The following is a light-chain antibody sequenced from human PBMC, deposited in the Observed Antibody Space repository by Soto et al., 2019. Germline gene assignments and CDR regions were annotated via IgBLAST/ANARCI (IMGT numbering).Light chain of an antibody. CDR2: KAS. V-gene: IGKV1-5*03. CDR1: QSISIW. Sequence: DIEMTQSPSTLSACVGDRVTITCRASQSISIWLAWYQQKPGKAPNLLISKASSLESGVPSRFSGSGSGTEFTLTINSLQPDDFATYYCQQYNSDSTFGQGTKVEIK. CDR3: QQYNSDST. J-gene: IGKJ1*01.